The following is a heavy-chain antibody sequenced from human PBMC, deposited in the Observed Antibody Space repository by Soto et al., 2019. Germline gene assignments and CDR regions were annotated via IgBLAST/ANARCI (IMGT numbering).Heavy chain of an antibody. Sequence: PGGSLRLSCAASGFAFNDYYMNWFRQAPGKGLEWLGYINTGGGYTTYADSVKGRFTISRDDAKKSLYLQMNSLRAEDTAVYYCAREAGSASSDYWGQGTLVTVSS. V-gene: IGHV3-11*06. CDR1: GFAFNDYY. J-gene: IGHJ4*02. CDR2: INTGGGYT. D-gene: IGHD3-10*01. CDR3: AREAGSASSDY.